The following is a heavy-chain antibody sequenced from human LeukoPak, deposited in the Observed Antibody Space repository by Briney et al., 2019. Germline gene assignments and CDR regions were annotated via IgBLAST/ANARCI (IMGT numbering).Heavy chain of an antibody. J-gene: IGHJ4*02. V-gene: IGHV4-34*01. CDR1: GGSFSGYY. CDR2: INHSGST. D-gene: IGHD3-10*01. Sequence: SETLSLTCAVYGGSFSGYYWSWNRQPPGKGLEWIGEINHSGSTNYNPSLKSRVTISVDTSKNQFSLKLSSVTAADTAVYYCARGWRYYYDSGSYYLDYWGQGTLVTVSS. CDR3: ARGWRYYYDSGSYYLDY.